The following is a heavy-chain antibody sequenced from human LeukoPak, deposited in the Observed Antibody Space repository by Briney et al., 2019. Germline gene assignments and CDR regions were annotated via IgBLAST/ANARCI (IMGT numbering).Heavy chain of an antibody. V-gene: IGHV1-69*05. CDR1: GGTFSNYA. CDR3: ARDPAWDCSGGSCYSGLDY. J-gene: IGHJ4*02. Sequence: SVKVSCKASGGTFSNYAISWVRQAPGQGLEWMGGIIPIFGTANYAQKFQGRVTITTDESTSTAYMELSSLRSEDTAVYYCARDPAWDCSGGSCYSGLDYWGQGTLVTVSS. CDR2: IIPIFGTA. D-gene: IGHD2-15*01.